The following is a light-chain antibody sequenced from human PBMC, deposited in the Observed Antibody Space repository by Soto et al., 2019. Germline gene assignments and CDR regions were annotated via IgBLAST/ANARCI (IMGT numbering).Light chain of an antibody. CDR2: EVR. V-gene: IGLV2-14*01. CDR1: SSDVGGYNY. CDR3: SSYTYTHTHV. Sequence: QSGLTRPAPVSGSLGQSITISCTGTSSDVGGYNYVSWYQRPPGTAPKLLIYEVRHRPSGVPNRFSGSKSGSTASLTISGLQADDEADYFCSSYTYTHTHVFGSGTKVTVL. J-gene: IGLJ1*01.